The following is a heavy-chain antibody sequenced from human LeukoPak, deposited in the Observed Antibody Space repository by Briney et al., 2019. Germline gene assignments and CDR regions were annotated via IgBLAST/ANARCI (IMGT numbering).Heavy chain of an antibody. D-gene: IGHD3-22*01. J-gene: IGHJ3*02. CDR1: GYKFINYG. Sequence: ASVKVSCKASGYKFINYGISWVRQAPGQGLEWMGWISGYNANTNYAEKFQGRVTMTTDTSTSTAYMELRSLRSDDTAVYYCARAPSYYYDSSGASYAFDIWGQGTMVTVSS. CDR2: ISGYNANT. CDR3: ARAPSYYYDSSGASYAFDI. V-gene: IGHV1-18*01.